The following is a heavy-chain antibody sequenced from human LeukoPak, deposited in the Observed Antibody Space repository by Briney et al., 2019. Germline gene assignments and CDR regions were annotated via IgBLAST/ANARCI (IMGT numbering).Heavy chain of an antibody. Sequence: SETLSLSCTVPGGSISGYYWSWSRQPPGKGLEWSWHIYYSVSTNYNPSPKSRVTISVDTSKNQFSLKLSSVTAADTAVYYAVRGIRYSGFGMDVWGQGTTVTVSS. J-gene: IGHJ6*02. CDR2: IYYSVST. D-gene: IGHD5-12*01. CDR3: VRGIRYSGFGMDV. V-gene: IGHV4-59*01. CDR1: GGSISGYY.